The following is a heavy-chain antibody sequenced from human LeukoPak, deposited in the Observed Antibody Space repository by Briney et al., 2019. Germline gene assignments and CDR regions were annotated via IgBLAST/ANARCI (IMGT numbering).Heavy chain of an antibody. D-gene: IGHD6-13*01. CDR3: ARCDSRGSWYVDSYFDY. V-gene: IGHV3-7*01. J-gene: IGHJ4*02. CDR1: GFTLSSYW. CDR2: IKQDGSEK. Sequence: PGGPLRLSCGASGFTLSSYWMSWVRQATGKGLEGVANIKQDGSEKYYVDSVKGRFTISRDNAKNSLYLQMNSLRAEDTAVYYCARCDSRGSWYVDSYFDYWGQGTLVTVSS.